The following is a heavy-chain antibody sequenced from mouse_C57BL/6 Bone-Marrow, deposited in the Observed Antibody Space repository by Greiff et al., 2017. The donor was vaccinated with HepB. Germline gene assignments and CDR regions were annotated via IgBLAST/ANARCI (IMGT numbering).Heavy chain of an antibody. Sequence: VQLQQPGAELVKPGASVKMSCKASGYTFTSYWITWVKQRPGQGLEWIGDIYPGSGSTNYNERFKSQATLTVDTSSSTAYMQLSSLTSEDSAVYYCARRGFHYYGSSPFDYWGQGTTLTVSS. CDR1: GYTFTSYW. CDR2: IYPGSGST. CDR3: ARRGFHYYGSSPFDY. D-gene: IGHD1-1*01. V-gene: IGHV1-55*01. J-gene: IGHJ2*01.